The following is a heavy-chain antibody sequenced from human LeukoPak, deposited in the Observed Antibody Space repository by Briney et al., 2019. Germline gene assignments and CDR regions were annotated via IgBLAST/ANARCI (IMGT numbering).Heavy chain of an antibody. CDR2: INPSGGST. V-gene: IGHV1-46*01. J-gene: IGHJ4*02. Sequence: ASVKVSCKASGYTFTSYYMHWVRQAPGQGLEWMGIINPSGGSTSYAQKFQGRVTMTRDTSTSTVYMELSSLRSEDTAVYYCARAPPYDILTGYEFDYWGQGTLVTVSS. CDR1: GYTFTSYY. CDR3: ARAPPYDILTGYEFDY. D-gene: IGHD3-9*01.